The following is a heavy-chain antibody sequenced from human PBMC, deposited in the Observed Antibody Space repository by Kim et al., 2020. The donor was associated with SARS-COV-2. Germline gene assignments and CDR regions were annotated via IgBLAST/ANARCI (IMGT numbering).Heavy chain of an antibody. J-gene: IGHJ4*02. D-gene: IGHD6-19*01. CDR3: AREGPSSGWRYYFDY. Sequence: SETLSLTCAVSGGSISSGGYSWSWIRQPPGKGLEWIGYIYHSGSTYYNPSLKSRVTISVDRSKNQFSLKLSSVTAADTAVYYCAREGPSSGWRYYFDYWGQGTLVTVSS. CDR2: IYHSGST. V-gene: IGHV4-30-2*01. CDR1: GGSISSGGYS.